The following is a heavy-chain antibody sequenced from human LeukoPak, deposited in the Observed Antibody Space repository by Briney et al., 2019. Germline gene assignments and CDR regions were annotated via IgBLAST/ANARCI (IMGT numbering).Heavy chain of an antibody. CDR1: GFTLSSYS. CDR2: ISSSSSTI. J-gene: IGHJ3*02. D-gene: IGHD2-8*01. Sequence: GGSLRLSCAASGFTLSSYSMNWVRQAPGKGLEWVSYISSSSSTIYYADSVKGRFTISRDNAKNSLYLQMSSLRAEDTAVYYCARDRDTKGDLDAFDIWGQGTMVTVSS. V-gene: IGHV3-48*01. CDR3: ARDRDTKGDLDAFDI.